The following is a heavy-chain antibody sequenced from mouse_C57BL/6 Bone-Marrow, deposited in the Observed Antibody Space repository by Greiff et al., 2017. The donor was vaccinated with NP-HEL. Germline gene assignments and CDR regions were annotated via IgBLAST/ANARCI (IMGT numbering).Heavy chain of an antibody. Sequence: EVKLEESGGGLVQPGGSMKLSCAASGFTFSDAWMDWVRQSPEKGLEWVAEIRNKANNHATLYSVSVKGRFTISRDDSKSSVYLQMSSLRAEDTGIYYCTPHYYDSHYYAMDYWGQGTSVTVSS. CDR1: GFTFSDAW. D-gene: IGHD1-1*01. CDR2: IRNKANNHAT. CDR3: TPHYYDSHYYAMDY. J-gene: IGHJ4*01. V-gene: IGHV6-6*01.